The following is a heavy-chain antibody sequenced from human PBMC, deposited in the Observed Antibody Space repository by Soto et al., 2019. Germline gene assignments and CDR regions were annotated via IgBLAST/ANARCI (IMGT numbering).Heavy chain of an antibody. J-gene: IGHJ3*02. V-gene: IGHV4-34*01. Sequence: SETLSLTCAVYGGSFSGYYWSWIRQPPGKGLEWIGEINHSGSTNYNPSLKSRVTISVDTSKNQFSLKLSSVTAADTAVYYCARRAADGYYGSGSYYPQTFFISDIWGQGTMVTVSS. CDR1: GGSFSGYY. CDR2: INHSGST. CDR3: ARRAADGYYGSGSYYPQTFFISDI. D-gene: IGHD3-10*01.